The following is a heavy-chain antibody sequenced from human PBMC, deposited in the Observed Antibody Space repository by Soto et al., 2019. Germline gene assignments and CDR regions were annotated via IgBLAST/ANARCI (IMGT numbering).Heavy chain of an antibody. CDR1: GFTVSSNY. Sequence: AGSLRLSCAASGFTVSSNYMSWVRQAPGKGLEWVSVIYSGGSTYYADSVKGRFTISRDNSKNTLYLQMNSLRAEDTAVYYCARDHIVRGLDPWGQGTLVTVSS. D-gene: IGHD2-21*01. CDR3: ARDHIVRGLDP. CDR2: IYSGGST. J-gene: IGHJ5*02. V-gene: IGHV3-66*01.